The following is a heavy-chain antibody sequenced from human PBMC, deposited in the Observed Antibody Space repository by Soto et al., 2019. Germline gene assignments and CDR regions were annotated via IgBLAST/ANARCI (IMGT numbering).Heavy chain of an antibody. V-gene: IGHV1-18*01. CDR1: GYPFNSYN. CDR3: ARRKDYYDSSTYFCFDP. Sequence: QIQLVQSGAEVKKPGASVKVSCKTSGYPFNSYNIDWVRQAPGQGFDWVGWSSIYNDNTDYAQKFQGRVTMTTDTSTSTAYMELRSLRSDDTAVYYCARRKDYYDSSTYFCFDPWGQGTLVTVSS. CDR2: SSIYNDNT. D-gene: IGHD3-22*01. J-gene: IGHJ5*02.